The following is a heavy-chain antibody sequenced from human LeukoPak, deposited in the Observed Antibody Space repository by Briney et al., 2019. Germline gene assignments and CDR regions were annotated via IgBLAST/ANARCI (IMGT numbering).Heavy chain of an antibody. CDR1: GDSVSSNSAA. Sequence: SQTLSLTCAISGDSVSSNSAAWNWIRQSPSRGLEWLGRTYYRSKWYNDYAVSVKSRITINPDTSKNQFSLQLNSVTPEDTAVYYCARDPLNEKYYYDSSGYHYYYYYMDVWGKGTTVTISS. J-gene: IGHJ6*03. D-gene: IGHD3-22*01. CDR3: ARDPLNEKYYYDSSGYHYYYYYMDV. V-gene: IGHV6-1*01. CDR2: TYYRSKWYN.